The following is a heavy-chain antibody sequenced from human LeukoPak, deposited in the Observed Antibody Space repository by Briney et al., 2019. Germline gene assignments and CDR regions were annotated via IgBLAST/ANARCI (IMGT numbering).Heavy chain of an antibody. D-gene: IGHD6-19*01. CDR2: ISWNSGSI. CDR3: AKDMAVAATGYYYGMDV. CDR1: GFTFDDYA. Sequence: GRSLRLSCAASGFTFDDYAMHWVRRAPGKGRVGVSGISWNSGSIGYADSVKGRFTISRDNAKNSLYLQMNSLSAEDTALYYCAKDMAVAATGYYYGMDVWGQGTTVTVSS. J-gene: IGHJ6*02. V-gene: IGHV3-9*01.